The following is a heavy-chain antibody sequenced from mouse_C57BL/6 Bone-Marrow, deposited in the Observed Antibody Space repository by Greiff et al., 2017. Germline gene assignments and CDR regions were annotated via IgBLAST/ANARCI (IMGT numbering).Heavy chain of an antibody. CDR1: GFNIKNTY. CDR3: ARRGIYYDYDYYYDY. J-gene: IGHJ2*01. CDR2: IDPANGNT. V-gene: IGHV14-3*01. Sequence: VQLQQPVAELVRPGASVKLSCTASGFNIKNTYMHWVKQRPEQGLEWIGRIDPANGNTKYAPKFPGKATITADTSSKTAYLQLSSLTSEDTAIYYCARRGIYYDYDYYYDYWGQGTTLTVSS. D-gene: IGHD2-4*01.